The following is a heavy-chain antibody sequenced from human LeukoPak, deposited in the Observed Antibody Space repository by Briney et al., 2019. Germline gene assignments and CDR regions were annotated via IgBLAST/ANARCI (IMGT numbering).Heavy chain of an antibody. J-gene: IGHJ5*02. D-gene: IGHD3-22*01. CDR2: INHSGST. V-gene: IGHV4-34*01. CDR1: GGSFSGYY. Sequence: SETLSLTCAVYGGSFSGYYWSWIRQPPGKGLEWIGEINHSGSTNYNPSLKSRVTISVDTSKNQFSLKLSSVTAADTAVYYCARLPYYYDSSGPRFDPWGQGTLVTVSS. CDR3: ARLPYYYDSSGPRFDP.